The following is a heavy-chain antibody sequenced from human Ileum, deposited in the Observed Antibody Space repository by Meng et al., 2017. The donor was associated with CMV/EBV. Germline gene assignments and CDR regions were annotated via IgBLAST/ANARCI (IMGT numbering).Heavy chain of an antibody. J-gene: IGHJ4*02. CDR1: GFTVSSNY. CDR3: ARGLLDPHLGY. Sequence: FSGAGSGFTVSSNYMSWGRQAPGKGLEWVSIMYSGGSAYYADSVKGRFTISRDISKNMLYLQMNTLRPEDTAVYYCARGLLDPHLGYWGQGTLVTVSS. V-gene: IGHV3-66*02. CDR2: MYSGGSA. D-gene: IGHD2-2*03.